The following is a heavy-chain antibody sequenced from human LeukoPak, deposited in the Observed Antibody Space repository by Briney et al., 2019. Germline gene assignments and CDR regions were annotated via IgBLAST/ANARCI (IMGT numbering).Heavy chain of an antibody. J-gene: IGHJ3*02. D-gene: IGHD4-17*01. CDR3: AKAHYGDYLSDAFDI. CDR2: INPSGGST. Sequence: GASVKVSCKASGYTFTSYYMLWVRQAPGQGLEWMGIINPSGGSTSYAQKFQGRVTMTRDTSTSTVYMELNSLRAEDTAVYYCAKAHYGDYLSDAFDIWGQGTMVTVSS. V-gene: IGHV1-46*01. CDR1: GYTFTSYY.